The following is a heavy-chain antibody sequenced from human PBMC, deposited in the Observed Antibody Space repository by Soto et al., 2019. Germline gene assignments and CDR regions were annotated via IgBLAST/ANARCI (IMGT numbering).Heavy chain of an antibody. Sequence: QVQLVQSGAEVKKPGSSVKVSCKASGGTFSNYAINWVRQAPGQGLEWMGGIIPMFGTANYAQNYQARVTIAAAESTSTAHMELSSIRSEDTAVYFCAHYSVGGPARSGAFDIWGQGTMVTVSS. CDR3: AHYSVGGPARSGAFDI. J-gene: IGHJ3*02. CDR2: IIPMFGTA. V-gene: IGHV1-69*01. CDR1: GGTFSNYA. D-gene: IGHD2-21*01.